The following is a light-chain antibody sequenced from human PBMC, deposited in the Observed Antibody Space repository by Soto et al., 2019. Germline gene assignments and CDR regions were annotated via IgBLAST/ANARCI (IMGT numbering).Light chain of an antibody. Sequence: QSALTQPRSVSGSPGQSVTISCTGTSSDVGGYRYVSWYQQHPGKAPKLMMYDVTTRPSGIPDRFSGSKSGNTASLTISGLQADDEADYYCFSYSGGYTFGFGTGTKLPS. V-gene: IGLV2-11*01. CDR2: DVT. J-gene: IGLJ1*01. CDR3: FSYSGGYTFG. CDR1: SSDVGGYRY.